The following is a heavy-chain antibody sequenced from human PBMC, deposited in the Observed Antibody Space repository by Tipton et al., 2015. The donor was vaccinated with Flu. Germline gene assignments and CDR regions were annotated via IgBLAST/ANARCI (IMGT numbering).Heavy chain of an antibody. CDR2: ISAYNGNT. Sequence: QLVQSGAEVKKPGASVKVSCKASGYTFTSYGISLVRQAPGQGLEWMGWISAYNGNTNYAQKLQGRGTMTRDTYTSTAYMELRRLRTDDTAVYYCARDGVVRRAFDIWGQGTMVTVSS. V-gene: IGHV1-18*01. CDR1: GYTFTSYG. CDR3: ARDGVVRRAFDI. D-gene: IGHD3-3*01. J-gene: IGHJ3*02.